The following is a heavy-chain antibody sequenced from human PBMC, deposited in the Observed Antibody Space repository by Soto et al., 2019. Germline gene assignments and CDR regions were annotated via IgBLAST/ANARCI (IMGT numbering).Heavy chain of an antibody. Sequence: SETLSLTCTVSGDSISNSRYFWGWIRQPPGKGLEWIGIIYYSGTTYYNPSLESRISMSVDTSQNQFSLRLSSVSAADTAVYYCATLAGNGVPFYYGMDVWGQGTTVTVSS. V-gene: IGHV4-39*01. J-gene: IGHJ6*02. CDR2: IYYSGTT. CDR1: GDSISNSRYF. CDR3: ATLAGNGVPFYYGMDV. D-gene: IGHD6-19*01.